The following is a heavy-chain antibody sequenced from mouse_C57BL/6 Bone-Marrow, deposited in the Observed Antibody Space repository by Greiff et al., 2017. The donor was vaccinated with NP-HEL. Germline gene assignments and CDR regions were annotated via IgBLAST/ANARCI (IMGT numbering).Heavy chain of an antibody. CDR1: GYTFTDYE. D-gene: IGHD2-2*01. CDR3: TRRDGYDWYFDV. J-gene: IGHJ1*03. Sequence: QVQLQQSGAELVRPGASVTLSCKASGYTFTDYEMHWVKQTPVHGLEWIGAIDPETDGTAYNQKFKGKAILTADKSSSTAYMELRSLTSEDSAVYYCTRRDGYDWYFDVWGTGTTVTVSS. CDR2: IDPETDGT. V-gene: IGHV1-15*01.